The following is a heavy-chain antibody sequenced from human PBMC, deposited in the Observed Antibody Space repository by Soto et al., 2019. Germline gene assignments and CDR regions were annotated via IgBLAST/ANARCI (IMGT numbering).Heavy chain of an antibody. CDR3: ARGAGYYDSSGYFDY. D-gene: IGHD3-22*01. Sequence: GGSLRLSCAASGFTFSSYAMHWVRQAPGKGLEWVAVISYDGSNKYYADSVKGRFTISRDNSKNTLYLQMNSLRAEDTAVYYCARGAGYYDSSGYFDYWGQGTLVTVSS. CDR2: ISYDGSNK. J-gene: IGHJ4*02. CDR1: GFTFSSYA. V-gene: IGHV3-30-3*01.